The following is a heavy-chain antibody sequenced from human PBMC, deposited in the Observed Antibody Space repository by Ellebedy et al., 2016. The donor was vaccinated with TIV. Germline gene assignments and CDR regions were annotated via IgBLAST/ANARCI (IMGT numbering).Heavy chain of an antibody. CDR1: GFAFSDYG. J-gene: IGHJ4*02. Sequence: GESLKISCEASGFAFSDYGMHWVRQAPGKGLEWVAVISHIGNNEHYADSVNGRFTISRDNSKSTLFLQMNNLRVEDTAVYYCAKRYSGSFMVDYWGQGTLVTVSS. D-gene: IGHD1-26*01. CDR2: ISHIGNNE. V-gene: IGHV3-30*18. CDR3: AKRYSGSFMVDY.